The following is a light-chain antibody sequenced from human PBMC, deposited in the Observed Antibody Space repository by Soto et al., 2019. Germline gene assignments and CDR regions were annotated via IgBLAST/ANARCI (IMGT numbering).Light chain of an antibody. V-gene: IGKV3-20*01. CDR1: QSVSSSL. CDR3: QQYGRSPPWT. Sequence: EIVLTQSPGTLSLSPGERATLSCRASQSVSSSLLAWYQQKPGQAPRLLIYGASSRATGIPDRFSGSGSGTDFSLTISRLEPEDFEVYYCQQYGRSPPWTFGQGTKVEI. CDR2: GAS. J-gene: IGKJ1*01.